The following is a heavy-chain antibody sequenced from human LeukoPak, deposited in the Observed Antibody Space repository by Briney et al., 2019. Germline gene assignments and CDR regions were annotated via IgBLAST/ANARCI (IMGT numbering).Heavy chain of an antibody. J-gene: IGHJ4*02. CDR2: IYYSGTT. CDR3: ARLISSTGNFDY. D-gene: IGHD1-14*01. CDR1: GDSISTSSYY. Sequence: PSETLSLTCTVSGDSISTSSYYWGWIRQPPGKGLEWLGSIYYSGTTYYNPSLKSRVTISVDTSKNHFSLKLSSVTAADTAVYYCARLISSTGNFDYWGQGTLVTVSS. V-gene: IGHV4-39*02.